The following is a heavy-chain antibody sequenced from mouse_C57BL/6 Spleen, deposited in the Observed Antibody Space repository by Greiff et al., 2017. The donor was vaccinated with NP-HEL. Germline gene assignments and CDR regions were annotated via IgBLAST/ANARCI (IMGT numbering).Heavy chain of an antibody. CDR1: GFSLTSYG. Sequence: VQRVESGPGLVAPSQSLSITCTVSGFSLTSYGVHWVRQPPGKGLEWLVVIWSDGSTTYNSALKSRLSISKDNSKSQVFLKMNSLQTDDTAMYYWARHRLGQGYAMDYWGQGTSVTVSS. CDR3: ARHRLGQGYAMDY. D-gene: IGHD3-3*01. J-gene: IGHJ4*01. V-gene: IGHV2-6-1*01. CDR2: IWSDGST.